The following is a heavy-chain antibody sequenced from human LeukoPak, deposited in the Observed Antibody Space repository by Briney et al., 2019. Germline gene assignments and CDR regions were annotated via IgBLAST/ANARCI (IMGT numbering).Heavy chain of an antibody. CDR2: INCNGGST. CDR1: GFTFDDCG. J-gene: IGHJ5*02. D-gene: IGHD6-19*01. CDR3: ARATGIAVAEAAFDP. Sequence: GGSLRLSCAASGFTFDDCGMSWVRQAPGKGLEWVSGINCNGGSTGYADSVKGRFTISRDNAKNSLYLQMNSLRAEDTALYYCARATGIAVAEAAFDPWGQGTLVTVSS. V-gene: IGHV3-20*04.